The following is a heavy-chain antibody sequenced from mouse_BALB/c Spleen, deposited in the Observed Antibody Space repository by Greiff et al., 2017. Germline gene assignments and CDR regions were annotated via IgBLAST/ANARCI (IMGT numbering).Heavy chain of an antibody. Sequence: QVQLQQSGAELVKPGASVKLSCKASGYTFTSYWMHWVKQRPGQGLEWIGEINPSNGRTNYNEKFKSKATLTVDKSSSTAYMQLSSLTSEDSAVYYCERATVVAEAMDYWGKGTSVTVSS. J-gene: IGHJ4*01. CDR3: ERATVVAEAMDY. CDR1: GYTFTSYW. D-gene: IGHD1-1*01. V-gene: IGHV1S81*02. CDR2: INPSNGRT.